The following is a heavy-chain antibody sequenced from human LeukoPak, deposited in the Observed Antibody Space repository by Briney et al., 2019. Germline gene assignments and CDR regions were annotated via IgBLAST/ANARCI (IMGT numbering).Heavy chain of an antibody. CDR2: IYHSGST. Sequence: PSETLSLTCTVSGGSISSYYWSWIRQPPGKGLEWIGSIYHSGSTYYNPSLKSRVTISVDTSKNQFSLKLSSVTAADTAVYYCARLMRYSGSYFDYWGQGTLVTVSS. V-gene: IGHV4-59*08. CDR3: ARLMRYSGSYFDY. CDR1: GGSISSYY. J-gene: IGHJ4*02. D-gene: IGHD1-26*01.